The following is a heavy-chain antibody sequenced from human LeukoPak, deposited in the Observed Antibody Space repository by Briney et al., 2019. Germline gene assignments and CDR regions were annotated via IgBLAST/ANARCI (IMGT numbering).Heavy chain of an antibody. CDR1: GYTFSSYG. V-gene: IGHV1-18*01. Sequence: ASVKVSCKASGYTFSSYGISWVRQAPGQRPEWMGWISAYNGNTKYAQRLQGRVTMTTDTSTSTAYMELKSLRSDDTAVYYCARGGIEMATIKGLDYWGQGTLVTVSS. CDR2: ISAYNGNT. D-gene: IGHD5-24*01. J-gene: IGHJ4*02. CDR3: ARGGIEMATIKGLDY.